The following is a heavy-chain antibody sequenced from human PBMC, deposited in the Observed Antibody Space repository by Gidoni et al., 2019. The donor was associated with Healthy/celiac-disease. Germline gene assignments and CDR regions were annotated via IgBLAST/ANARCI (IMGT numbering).Heavy chain of an antibody. D-gene: IGHD1-7*01. Sequence: EVQLLSSGGGLVPPGGSLRLSCAASGFTFSSYAMSWVRQAPGKGLEWVAAISCSGGSTYYADSVKGRFTISSYNSKNTLYLQMNSLRAEDTAVYYCAKVRTGTTWDADYWGQGTLVTVSS. CDR2: ISCSGGST. J-gene: IGHJ4*02. CDR3: AKVRTGTTWDADY. V-gene: IGHV3-23*01. CDR1: GFTFSSYA.